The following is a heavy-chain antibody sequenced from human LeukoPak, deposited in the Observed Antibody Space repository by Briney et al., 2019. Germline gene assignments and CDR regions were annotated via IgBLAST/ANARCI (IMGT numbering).Heavy chain of an antibody. D-gene: IGHD1-1*01. CDR1: GFTFGDYV. Sequence: PGGSLRLFCTPSGFTFGDYVLSWVRQAPGKGLEWVASIRDDGSAKYYVDSVKGRFTISRDDAKNSLSLQMNSLRAEDTATYYCARIQLYHGDFDSWGQGTLVTVSS. CDR3: ARIQLYHGDFDS. V-gene: IGHV3-7*01. CDR2: IRDDGSAK. J-gene: IGHJ4*02.